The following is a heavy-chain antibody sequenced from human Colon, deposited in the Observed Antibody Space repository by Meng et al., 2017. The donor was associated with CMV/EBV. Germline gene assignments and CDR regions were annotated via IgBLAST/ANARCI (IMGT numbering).Heavy chain of an antibody. CDR3: ARDVNPSWTSGYYYGMDV. V-gene: IGHV1-2*06. Sequence: ASVKVSCKASGYAFTSHDINWVRQAPGQGLEWMGRINPNSGGTNHAQKFQGRVTMTRDTSISTAYMELSRLRSDDTAVYYCARDVNPSWTSGYYYGMDVWGQGTTVTVSS. J-gene: IGHJ6*02. CDR2: INPNSGGT. D-gene: IGHD3-10*01. CDR1: GYAFTSHD.